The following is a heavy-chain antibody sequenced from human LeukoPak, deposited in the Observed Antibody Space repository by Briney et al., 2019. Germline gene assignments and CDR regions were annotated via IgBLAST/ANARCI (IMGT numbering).Heavy chain of an antibody. CDR2: LYYSGST. D-gene: IGHD3-3*01. Sequence: PSETLSLTGTVSGGCSSSHYWSWIRQPPGKGLEWIGYLYYSGSTNYNTSLKSRVTISVDTSKIQFSLKLSSVTAADTAVYYCARDRGNFWSGYYGYYYMDVWGKGTTVTVSS. CDR3: ARDRGNFWSGYYGYYYMDV. CDR1: GGCSSSHY. V-gene: IGHV4-59*11. J-gene: IGHJ6*03.